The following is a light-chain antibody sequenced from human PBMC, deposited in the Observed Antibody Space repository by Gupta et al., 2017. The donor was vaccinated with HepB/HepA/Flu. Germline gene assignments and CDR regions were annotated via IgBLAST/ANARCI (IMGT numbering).Light chain of an antibody. CDR1: SSHIRSNY. CDR3: AAWDDRLSGWV. CDR2: RNN. V-gene: IGLV1-47*01. J-gene: IGLJ3*02. Sequence: SVLAQPHSTPGAPRQRGTLSCSGSSSHIRSNYAYWYPPLPGTAPKLLIYRNNQRPSGVTDGSLGSKSGTSDYVAISGRRSEDEAVYYCAAWDDRLSGWVFGGGTKLTVL.